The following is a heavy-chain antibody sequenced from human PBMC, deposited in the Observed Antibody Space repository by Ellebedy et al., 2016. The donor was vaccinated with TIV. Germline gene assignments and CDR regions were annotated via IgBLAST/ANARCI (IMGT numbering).Heavy chain of an antibody. CDR2: INQDGNEE. CDR1: GFTFSNYW. Sequence: GESLKISCAASGFTFSNYWMSWVRQAPGRGLEWVANINQDGNEEYYVDSVKGRFTLSRDNAKNSLYLQMNSLRAEDTALYYCARGAGTGAWLIDSWGQGTLVTVSS. V-gene: IGHV3-7*02. J-gene: IGHJ4*02. D-gene: IGHD1-1*01. CDR3: ARGAGTGAWLIDS.